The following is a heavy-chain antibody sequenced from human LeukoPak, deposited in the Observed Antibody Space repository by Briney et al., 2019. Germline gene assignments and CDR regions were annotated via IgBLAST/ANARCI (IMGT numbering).Heavy chain of an antibody. D-gene: IGHD1-26*01. J-gene: IGHJ6*03. Sequence: GGSLRLSCAASGFTVSSNYMSWVRQAPGKGQEWVSVIYSGGSTYYADSVKGRFTISRDNSKNTLYLQMNSLRAEDTAVYYCAREWELGYYMDVWGKGTTVTVSS. V-gene: IGHV3-53*01. CDR2: IYSGGST. CDR1: GFTVSSNY. CDR3: AREWELGYYMDV.